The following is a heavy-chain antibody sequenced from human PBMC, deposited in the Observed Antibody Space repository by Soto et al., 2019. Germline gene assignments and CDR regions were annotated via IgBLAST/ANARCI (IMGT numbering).Heavy chain of an antibody. J-gene: IGHJ6*02. V-gene: IGHV4-38-2*02. Sequence: SETLSLTCLVSGFPISSTYSWGWIRQPPGKGLEWIGSISHSGTTSYSPSLTSRVSISVDTSKNQVSLKLTSVTAADAAVYFCARVTMVIRDSDHFGVDVWGHGTTVTVSS. CDR1: GFPISSTYS. D-gene: IGHD4-17*01. CDR2: ISHSGTT. CDR3: ARVTMVIRDSDHFGVDV.